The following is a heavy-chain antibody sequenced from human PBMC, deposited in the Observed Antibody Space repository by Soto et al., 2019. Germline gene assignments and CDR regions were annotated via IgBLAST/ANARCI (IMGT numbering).Heavy chain of an antibody. CDR2: INPNSGGT. CDR1: GYTFTGYY. CDR3: ARDRRYCSGGSCSQTRYYYYYGMDV. J-gene: IGHJ6*02. V-gene: IGHV1-2*04. Sequence: ASVKVSCKASGYTFTGYYMHWVRQAPGQGLEWMGWINPNSGGTNYAQKFQGWVTMTRDTSISTAYMELSSVTAADTAVYYCARDRRYCSGGSCSQTRYYYYYGMDVWGQGTTVTVSS. D-gene: IGHD2-15*01.